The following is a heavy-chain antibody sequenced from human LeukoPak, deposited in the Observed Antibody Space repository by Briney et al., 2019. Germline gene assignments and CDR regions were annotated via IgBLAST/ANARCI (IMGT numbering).Heavy chain of an antibody. CDR3: ARGHYGSGSYLGY. V-gene: IGHV1-69*04. CDR2: IIPILGIA. J-gene: IGHJ4*02. D-gene: IGHD3-10*01. Sequence: ASVTVSCTASGGTFSIYAISWVRQAPGQGLEWMGRIIPILGIANYAQKFQGRVTITADRSTSTAYMELSSLRSEDTAVYYCARGHYGSGSYLGYWGQGTLVTVSS. CDR1: GGTFSIYA.